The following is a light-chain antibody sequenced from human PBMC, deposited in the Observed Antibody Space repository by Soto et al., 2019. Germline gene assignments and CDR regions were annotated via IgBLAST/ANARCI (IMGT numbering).Light chain of an antibody. CDR3: CSYAGNYTVI. CDR1: SSDLGRYNY. CDR2: DVN. J-gene: IGLJ2*01. Sequence: QSALTQPRSVSGSPGQSVTLSCTGTSSDLGRYNYVSWYQHHPGKAPKLMIYDVNKRPSGVPDRLSGSKSGNTASLTISGLQAEDEADYHCCSYAGNYTVIFGGGTKVTVL. V-gene: IGLV2-11*01.